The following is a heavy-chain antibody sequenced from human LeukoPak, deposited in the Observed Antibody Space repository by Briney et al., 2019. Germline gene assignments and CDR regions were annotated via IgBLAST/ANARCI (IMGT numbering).Heavy chain of an antibody. Sequence: ASVKVSCKASGYTFTSYAMRWVRQAPGQRLEWMGWINAGNGNTKYSQKFQGRVTIARDTSASTAYMELSSLRSEDTAVYYCARDHDILTGYLFDYWGQGTLVTVSS. V-gene: IGHV1-3*01. CDR1: GYTFTSYA. CDR3: ARDHDILTGYLFDY. CDR2: INAGNGNT. J-gene: IGHJ4*02. D-gene: IGHD3-9*01.